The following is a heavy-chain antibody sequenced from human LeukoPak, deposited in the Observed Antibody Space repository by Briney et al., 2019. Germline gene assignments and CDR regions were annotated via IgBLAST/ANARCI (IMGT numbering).Heavy chain of an antibody. Sequence: GSLRLSCAASGFTFGSYAMHWVRQAPGKGLEWVAVISYDGSNKYYADSVKGRFTISRDNSKNTLYLQMNSLRAEDTAVYYCAREIMVRGPQMYYYYGMDVWGQGTTVTVSS. CDR3: AREIMVRGPQMYYYYGMDV. CDR2: ISYDGSNK. D-gene: IGHD3-10*01. V-gene: IGHV3-30-3*01. CDR1: GFTFGSYA. J-gene: IGHJ6*02.